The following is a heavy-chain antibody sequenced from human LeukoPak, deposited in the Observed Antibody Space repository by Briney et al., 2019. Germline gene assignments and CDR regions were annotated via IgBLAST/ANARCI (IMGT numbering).Heavy chain of an antibody. J-gene: IGHJ6*03. Sequence: PSETLSLTCTVSGGSISSGDYYWSWIRQPPGKGLEWIGYIYYSGSTYYNPSLKSRVTISVDTSKNQFSLKLSSVTAADTAVYYCARSSTSPGAYYYYYMDVWGKGTTVTVYS. CDR2: IYYSGST. V-gene: IGHV4-30-4*08. CDR1: GGSISSGDYY. CDR3: ARSSTSPGAYYYYYMDV. D-gene: IGHD2-2*01.